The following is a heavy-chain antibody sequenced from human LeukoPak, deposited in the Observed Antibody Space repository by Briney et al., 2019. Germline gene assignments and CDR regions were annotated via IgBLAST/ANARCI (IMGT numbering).Heavy chain of an antibody. Sequence: GASVKVSCKASGYTFTSYYMHWVRQAPGQGLEWMGIINPSGGSTSYAQKFQGRVTMTRDTSTSTVYMELSSLRSEDTAVYYCARDGMTTVTSSGIFDYWGQGTLVTASS. CDR3: ARDGMTTVTSSGIFDY. V-gene: IGHV1-46*01. CDR1: GYTFTSYY. CDR2: INPSGGST. D-gene: IGHD4-17*01. J-gene: IGHJ4*02.